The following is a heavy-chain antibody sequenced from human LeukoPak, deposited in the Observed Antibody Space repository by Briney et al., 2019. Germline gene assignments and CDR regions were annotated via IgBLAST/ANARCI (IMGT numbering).Heavy chain of an antibody. CDR3: ARDLSFGSLDF. D-gene: IGHD1-26*01. Sequence: GGSLRLPCAASGFILSTHGMHWVRQAPGKGLEWVAGMWYDGSREDYADSVKGRFTISRDMSKNTLNLQMNSLRVEDTAMFYCARDLSFGSLDFRGQGTLVTVSS. J-gene: IGHJ4*02. CDR1: GFILSTHG. CDR2: MWYDGSRE. V-gene: IGHV3-33*01.